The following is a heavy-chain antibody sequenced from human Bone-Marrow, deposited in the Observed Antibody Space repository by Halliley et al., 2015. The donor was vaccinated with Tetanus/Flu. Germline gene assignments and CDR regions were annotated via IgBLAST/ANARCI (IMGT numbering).Heavy chain of an antibody. D-gene: IGHD3-22*01. CDR1: GFTFSDYA. CDR3: ISSPLDYYDTSGHLVTHALDI. J-gene: IGHJ3*02. Sequence: SLRLSCTTSGFTFSDYALTWVRQAPGKGLEWVGLIRSKPFGGTTEYAASVRGRFTISRDDSKSMAYLQMNSLKTEDTAVYYCISSPLDYYDTSGHLVTHALDIWGQGTMVTVSS. CDR2: IRSKPFGGTT. V-gene: IGHV3-49*04.